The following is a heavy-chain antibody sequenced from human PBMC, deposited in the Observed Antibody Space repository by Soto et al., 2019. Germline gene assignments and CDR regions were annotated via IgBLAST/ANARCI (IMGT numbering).Heavy chain of an antibody. V-gene: IGHV1-8*01. Sequence: QVQLVQSGAEVKKPGASVKVSCKASGYTFTSYDINWVRQATGQGLEWMGWMNPNSGNTGYAQKFQGRVTMTRNTTISTAYMELSSLRSEDTAVYYCARKGIAAAGAYYYYYYGMDVWGQGTTVTVSS. D-gene: IGHD6-13*01. CDR1: GYTFTSYD. J-gene: IGHJ6*02. CDR2: MNPNSGNT. CDR3: ARKGIAAAGAYYYYYYGMDV.